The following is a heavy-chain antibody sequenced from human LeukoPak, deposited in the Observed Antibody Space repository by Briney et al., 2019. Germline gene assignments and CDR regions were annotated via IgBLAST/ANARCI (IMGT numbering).Heavy chain of an antibody. CDR2: INGDGSDT. D-gene: IGHD4-11*01. V-gene: IGHV3-74*01. CDR3: VRDNYGVDY. J-gene: IGHJ4*02. Sequence: PGGYLRLSCAASGFSFRTYWMQWVRQAPGKGLMWVSHINGDGSDTTYADSVKGRFTISRDNAKNTLYLQMNSLRAEDTAVYYCVRDNYGVDYWGQGTLVTVSS. CDR1: GFSFRTYW.